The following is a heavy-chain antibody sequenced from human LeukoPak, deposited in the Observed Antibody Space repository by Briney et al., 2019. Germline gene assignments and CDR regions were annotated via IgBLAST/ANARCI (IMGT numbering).Heavy chain of an antibody. D-gene: IGHD6-19*01. Sequence: SVKVSCKASGGTFSSYAISWVRQAPGQGLEWMGRIIPIFGTANYAQKFQGRVTITTDESTSTPYIELSSLRSEDTAVYYCARAEIRHTEQWLGWGQGTLVTVSS. CDR2: IIPIFGTA. V-gene: IGHV1-69*05. J-gene: IGHJ4*02. CDR3: ARAEIRHTEQWLG. CDR1: GGTFSSYA.